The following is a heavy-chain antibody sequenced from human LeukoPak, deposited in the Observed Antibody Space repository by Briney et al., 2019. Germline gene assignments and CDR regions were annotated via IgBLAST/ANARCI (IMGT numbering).Heavy chain of an antibody. CDR1: GFTLSSYG. D-gene: IGHD3-16*01. V-gene: IGHV3-33*01. J-gene: IGHJ4*02. CDR2: IWYDGSNK. Sequence: GGSLRLSCAASGFTLSSYGMHWVRQAPGKGLEWVALIWYDGSNKHYADSVKGRFTISRDNSKNTLYLQMNSLRAEDTALYYCARGSDYNGGSFDYWGQGTLVTVSS. CDR3: ARGSDYNGGSFDY.